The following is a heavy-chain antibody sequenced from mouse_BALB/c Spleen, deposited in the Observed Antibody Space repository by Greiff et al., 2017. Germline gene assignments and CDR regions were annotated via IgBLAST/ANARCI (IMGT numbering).Heavy chain of an antibody. D-gene: IGHD2-2*01. CDR1: GFTFSSYT. CDR2: ISSGGGNT. J-gene: IGHJ3*01. CDR3: ARYGYDFAY. V-gene: IGHV5-9*03. Sequence: EVKLVESGGGLVQPGGSLKLSCAASGFTFSSYTMSWVRQTPEKRLEWVATISSGGGNTYYPDSVKGRFTISRDNAKNNLYLQMSSLRSEDTAVYYCARYGYDFAYWGQGTLVTVSA.